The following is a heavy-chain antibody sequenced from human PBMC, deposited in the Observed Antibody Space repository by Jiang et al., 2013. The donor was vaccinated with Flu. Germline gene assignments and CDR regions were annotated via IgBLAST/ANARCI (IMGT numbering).Heavy chain of an antibody. Sequence: GSGLVKPSETLSLTCAVSGYSISSGYYWGWIRQPPGKGLEWIGSIYHSGSTYYNPSLKSRVTISVDTSKNQFSLKLSSVTAADTAVYYCGSSFSWGQGTLVTVSS. V-gene: IGHV4-38-2*01. CDR1: GYSISSGYY. CDR2: IYHSGST. CDR3: GSSFS. D-gene: IGHD6-13*01. J-gene: IGHJ5*02.